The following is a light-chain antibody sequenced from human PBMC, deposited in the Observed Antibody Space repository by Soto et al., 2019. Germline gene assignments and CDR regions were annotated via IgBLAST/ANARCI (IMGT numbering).Light chain of an antibody. V-gene: IGKV1-5*03. CDR2: KAS. CDR1: QSIGSW. CDR3: QQYGSYSPWT. J-gene: IGKJ1*01. Sequence: DIQMTQSPSTLSASVGDRVTITCRASQSIGSWLAWYQQKPGKAPKLLIYKASSLESGVPSRFSGSGSGTEFNLPISSLQHDDFAGYYCQQYGSYSPWTFGQGTKVEIK.